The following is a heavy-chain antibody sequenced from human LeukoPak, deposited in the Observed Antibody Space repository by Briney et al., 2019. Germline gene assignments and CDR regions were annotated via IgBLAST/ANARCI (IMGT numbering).Heavy chain of an antibody. CDR2: VNEDGSQK. V-gene: IGHV3-7*01. Sequence: GGSLRLSCAASGFTFTKNWMSWFRQAPGMGLEWVGNVNEDGSQKNYVDSVKGRFTISRDNAKNSVYLQMNNLRVEEMAVYYCARGKGWIDPWGQGTLVTVSS. J-gene: IGHJ5*02. CDR3: ARGKGWIDP. CDR1: GFTFTKNW.